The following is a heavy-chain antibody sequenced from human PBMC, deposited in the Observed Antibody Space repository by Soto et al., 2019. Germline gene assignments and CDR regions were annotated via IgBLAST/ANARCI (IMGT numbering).Heavy chain of an antibody. CDR2: INHSGST. J-gene: IGHJ4*02. Sequence: QVQLQQWGAGLLKPSETLSLTCDVHGGSFSGYYWNWIRQPPGKGLEWIGEINHSGSTNYNPSPKSRVTLSVDTSKSQFSLKLSSVTAADAAVYYCSRVYGGNLDYWGQGTLVTVSS. CDR3: SRVYGGNLDY. CDR1: GGSFSGYY. D-gene: IGHD3-10*01. V-gene: IGHV4-34*01.